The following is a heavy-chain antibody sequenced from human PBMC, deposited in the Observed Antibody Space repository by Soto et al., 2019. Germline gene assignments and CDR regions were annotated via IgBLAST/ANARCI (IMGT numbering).Heavy chain of an antibody. Sequence: SETLSLTCTVSGGSISSYYWSWIRQPPGKGLEWIGYIYYSGSTNYNPSLKSRVTISVDTSKNQFSLKLSSVTAADTAVYYCVKERRDDYKYCFEDWGQGVLVTVSS. V-gene: IGHV4-59*01. CDR3: VKERRDDYKYCFED. J-gene: IGHJ4*02. CDR1: GGSISSYY. D-gene: IGHD4-4*01. CDR2: IYYSGST.